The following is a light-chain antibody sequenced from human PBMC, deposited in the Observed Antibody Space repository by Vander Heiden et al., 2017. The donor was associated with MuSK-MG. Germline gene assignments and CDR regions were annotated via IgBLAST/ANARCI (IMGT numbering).Light chain of an antibody. V-gene: IGLV3-1*01. CDR2: QDS. CDR3: QAWDSSTVV. J-gene: IGLJ2*01. Sequence: SHELTQLPSVPVSPVQPTSITCSGAHSGGNYACWYQPKPGQSPMLVIYQDSKRPSGIPERFAGSNAGNTATLTIGGTQAMDEADYYCQAWDSSTVVFGGGTKLTVL. CDR1: HSGGNY.